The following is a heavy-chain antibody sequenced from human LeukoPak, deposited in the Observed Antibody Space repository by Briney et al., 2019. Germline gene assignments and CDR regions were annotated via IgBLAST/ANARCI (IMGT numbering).Heavy chain of an antibody. J-gene: IGHJ4*02. CDR1: GFTFSNYG. D-gene: IGHD5-18*01. Sequence: PGGTLRLSCVASGFTFSNYGTSWVRQTPGKGLEWVSGISGSGGSTYYADSVKGRFTISRDNSKNTLYLQMNSLRAEDTAVYYCAKDRVGRGYSYGFDYWGQGTLVTVSS. CDR2: ISGSGGST. CDR3: AKDRVGRGYSYGFDY. V-gene: IGHV3-23*01.